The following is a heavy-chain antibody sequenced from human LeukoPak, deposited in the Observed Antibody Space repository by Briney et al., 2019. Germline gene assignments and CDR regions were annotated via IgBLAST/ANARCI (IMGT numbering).Heavy chain of an antibody. Sequence: TGGSPRLSCAASGFTFDDYGMSWVRQAPGKGLEWVSGINWNGGSTGYADSVKGRFTISRDNAKNSLYLQMNSLRAEDTALYYCAREGGIVGAITGTYYYYMDVWGKGTTVTVSS. CDR1: GFTFDDYG. V-gene: IGHV3-20*04. J-gene: IGHJ6*03. CDR3: AREGGIVGAITGTYYYYMDV. D-gene: IGHD1-26*01. CDR2: INWNGGST.